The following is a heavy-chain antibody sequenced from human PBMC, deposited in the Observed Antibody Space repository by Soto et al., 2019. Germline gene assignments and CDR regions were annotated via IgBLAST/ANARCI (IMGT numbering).Heavy chain of an antibody. CDR1: GFTFSNYW. J-gene: IGHJ6*02. CDR2: INQDGSEK. D-gene: IGHD2-15*01. CDR3: ATGWTMDV. Sequence: EVQLVEAGGDLVQPGGSLRLSCAASGFTFSNYWMSWVRQAPGKGLEWVANINQDGSEKYYVDSVKGRFTISRDNAKRSLYLPMNSLRAEDTAVYFCATGWTMDVWGQGTTVTVSS. V-gene: IGHV3-7*01.